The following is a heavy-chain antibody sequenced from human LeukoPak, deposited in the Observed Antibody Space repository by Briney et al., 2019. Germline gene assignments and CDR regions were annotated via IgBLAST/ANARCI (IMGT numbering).Heavy chain of an antibody. CDR2: INHSGST. CDR3: ARNGIPGGLGWFDP. J-gene: IGHJ5*02. CDR1: GGSFSGYY. Sequence: KTSETLSLTCAVYGGSFSGYYWSWIRQPPGKGLEWIGEINHSGSTNYNPSLKSRVTISVDTSKNQFSLKLSSVTAADTAVYYCARNGIPGGLGWFDPWGQGTLVTVSS. V-gene: IGHV4-34*01. D-gene: IGHD2-8*01.